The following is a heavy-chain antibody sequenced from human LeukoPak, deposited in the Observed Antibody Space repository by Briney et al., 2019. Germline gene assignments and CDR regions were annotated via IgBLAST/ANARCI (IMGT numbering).Heavy chain of an antibody. CDR2: IQQHGSEK. CDR3: ARQHDSADY. V-gene: IGHV3-7*01. J-gene: IGHJ4*02. Sequence: PGGSLRLSCAASGFTFSSYWMSWVRQAPGKGLEWVANIQQHGSEKFYVDSVKGRFTISRDDASNSLYLQMNSLRAEDTAVYYCARQHDSADYWGQGTLVTVSS. CDR1: GFTFSSYW. D-gene: IGHD2-15*01.